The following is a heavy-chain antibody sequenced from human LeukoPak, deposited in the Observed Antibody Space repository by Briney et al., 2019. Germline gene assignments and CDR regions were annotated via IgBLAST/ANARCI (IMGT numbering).Heavy chain of an antibody. CDR3: ARDSGGSYYYYYGMDV. D-gene: IGHD1-26*01. Sequence: PSETLSLTCTVSGGSMSVHYWSWIRQTPGKGLEWIGHIYYTGATTYNPSLKSPVSISVDTSKNQFSLKLSSVTAADTAVYYCARDSGGSYYYYYGMDVWGQGTTVTVSS. CDR1: GGSMSVHY. J-gene: IGHJ6*02. V-gene: IGHV4-59*11. CDR2: IYYTGAT.